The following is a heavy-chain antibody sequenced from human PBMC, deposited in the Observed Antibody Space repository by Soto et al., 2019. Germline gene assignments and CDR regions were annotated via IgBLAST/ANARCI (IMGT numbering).Heavy chain of an antibody. CDR1: GFTFSSSA. J-gene: IGHJ4*02. CDR3: AEVRGVLMVTNVFDF. CDR2: ISVSGGST. Sequence: GGSLRLSCATSGFTFSSSAMSWVRQATGKGLEWVSSISVSGGSTYYADSVKGRFTISRDNSKKTLNLQMNSLRAEDTAVYFCAEVRGVLMVTNVFDFRGQRSLVTVSS. D-gene: IGHD2-8*01. V-gene: IGHV3-23*01.